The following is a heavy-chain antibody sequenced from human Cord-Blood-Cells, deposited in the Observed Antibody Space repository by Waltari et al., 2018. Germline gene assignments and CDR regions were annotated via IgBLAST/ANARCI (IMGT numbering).Heavy chain of an antibody. CDR2: LYYSEST. Sequence: QLQLQESGPGLVKPSETLSLPCTVSGCSISSSSYYWGWLRQPPGEGMEWVGSLYYSESTYYNPSLKGRVTISVDTSKDQFSLKLSSVTAADTAVYYCARHGGYFDCWGQGTLVTVSS. J-gene: IGHJ4*02. CDR3: ARHGGYFDC. D-gene: IGHD3-10*01. V-gene: IGHV4-39*07. CDR1: GCSISSSSYY.